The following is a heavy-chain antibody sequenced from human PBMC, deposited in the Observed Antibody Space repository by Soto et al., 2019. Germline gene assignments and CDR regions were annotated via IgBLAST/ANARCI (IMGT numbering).Heavy chain of an antibody. V-gene: IGHV3-73*01. CDR3: TSRLYCSSTSCYAA. D-gene: IGHD2-2*01. CDR1: GFTFSGSA. Sequence: EVQLVESGGGLVQPGGSLKLSCAASGFTFSGSAMHWVRQASGKGLEWVGRIRSKANSYATAYAASVKGRFTISRDDSKNTAYLPMNSLKTEDTAVYYCTSRLYCSSTSCYAAWGQGTLVTVSS. CDR2: IRSKANSYAT. J-gene: IGHJ4*02.